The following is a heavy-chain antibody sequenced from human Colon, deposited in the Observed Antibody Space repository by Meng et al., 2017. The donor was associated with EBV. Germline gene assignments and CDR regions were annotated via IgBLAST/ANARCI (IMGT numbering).Heavy chain of an antibody. Sequence: VPPRGSEPGLAKPSETLAPPRSGSGGSVSSETYYWNWIRQPPGKALEWIGYVSYSGGTNYNPSLKNRVTISVDTSKNQVSLRLSSVTAADTAVFYCARAVGPDCSSTSCPFNYWGQGTLVTVSS. V-gene: IGHV4-61*01. CDR3: ARAVGPDCSSTSCPFNY. CDR2: VSYSGGT. J-gene: IGHJ4*02. D-gene: IGHD2-2*01. CDR1: GGSVSSETYY.